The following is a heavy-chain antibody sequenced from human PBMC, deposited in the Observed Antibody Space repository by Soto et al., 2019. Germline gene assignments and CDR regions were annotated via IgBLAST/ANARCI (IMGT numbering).Heavy chain of an antibody. Sequence: PGGSLRLSCAASGFTFSSYAMSWVRQAPGKGLEWVSAISGSGGSTYYADSVKGRFTISRDNSKNTLYLQMNSLRAEDTAVYYCAKVTSRGGNYDFWSNDNWFDPWGQGTLVTVS. CDR3: AKVTSRGGNYDFWSNDNWFDP. V-gene: IGHV3-23*01. CDR1: GFTFSSYA. CDR2: ISGSGGST. J-gene: IGHJ5*02. D-gene: IGHD3-3*01.